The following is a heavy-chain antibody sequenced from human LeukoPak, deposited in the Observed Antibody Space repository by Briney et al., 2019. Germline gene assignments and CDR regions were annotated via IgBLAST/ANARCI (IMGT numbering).Heavy chain of an antibody. CDR3: ARHAVSSWQQLAPLPPVD. J-gene: IGHJ4*02. D-gene: IGHD6-13*01. CDR1: GASISSYY. CDR2: IYYSGTT. Sequence: SETLSLTCTVSGASISSYYWSWIRQPPGKGLECIGYIYYSGTTNYNPSLKSRVTISIDTSKNQFFLKLSSVTAADTAVYYCARHAVSSWQQLAPLPPVDWAQGTLVTVSS. V-gene: IGHV4-59*08.